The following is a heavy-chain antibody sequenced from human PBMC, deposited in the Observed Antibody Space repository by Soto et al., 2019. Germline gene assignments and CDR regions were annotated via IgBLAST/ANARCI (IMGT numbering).Heavy chain of an antibody. CDR2: FDPEDGET. CDR1: GDTVTELS. V-gene: IGHV1-24*01. Sequence: GASVKVSCEACGDTVTELSMHWVRQAPGKGLEWMGGFDPEDGETIYAQKFQGRVTMTEDTSTDTAYMELSSLRSEDTAVYYCATDPSGRQGADAFDIWGQGTMVT. CDR3: ATDPSGRQGADAFDI. J-gene: IGHJ3*02.